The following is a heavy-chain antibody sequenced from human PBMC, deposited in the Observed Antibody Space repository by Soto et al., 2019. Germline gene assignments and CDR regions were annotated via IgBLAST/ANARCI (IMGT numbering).Heavy chain of an antibody. CDR2: IYYSGST. Sequence: TSQTLSLTCTVSGGSISSGGYYWSWIRQHPGKGLEWIGYIYYSGSTYYNPSLKSRVTISVDTSKNQFSLKLSSVTAADTAVYYCARHNNHGSGRVTSYFDYWGQGTLVTVSS. J-gene: IGHJ4*02. CDR3: ARHNNHGSGRVTSYFDY. CDR1: GGSISSGGYY. D-gene: IGHD3-10*01. V-gene: IGHV4-39*01.